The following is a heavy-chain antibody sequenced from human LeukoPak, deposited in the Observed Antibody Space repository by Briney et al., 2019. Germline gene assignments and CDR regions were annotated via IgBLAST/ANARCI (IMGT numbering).Heavy chain of an antibody. V-gene: IGHV4-39*07. CDR2: IFYSGST. Sequence: SETLSLTCTVSSGSISTSNYWGWVRQPPGKALEWIGNIFYSGSTYYNPSLKSRVTISVDKSKNQFSLKLSSVTAADTAVYYCARGPTMVRGVTTLSYWYFDLWGRGTLVTVSS. CDR1: SGSISTSNY. CDR3: ARGPTMVRGVTTLSYWYFDL. D-gene: IGHD3-10*01. J-gene: IGHJ2*01.